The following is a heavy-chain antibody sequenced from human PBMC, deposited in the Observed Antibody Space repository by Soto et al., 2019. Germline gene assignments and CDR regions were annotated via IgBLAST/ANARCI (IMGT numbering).Heavy chain of an antibody. J-gene: IGHJ4*02. CDR1: GFSFRNYA. V-gene: IGHV3-23*01. Sequence: PGGSLRLSCAASGFSFRNYAMVWVRQAPGRGLEWVSVIDDSGHTTYYADSVKGRFTISRDNSEDTLLLQMNSLRAEDTAIYYCAKDATRTSGWYYFDNWGQGTLVTVSS. CDR2: IDDSGHTT. CDR3: AKDATRTSGWYYFDN. D-gene: IGHD6-19*01.